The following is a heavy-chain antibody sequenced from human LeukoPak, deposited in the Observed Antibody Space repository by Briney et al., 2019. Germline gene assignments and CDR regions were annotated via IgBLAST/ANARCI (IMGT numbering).Heavy chain of an antibody. V-gene: IGHV4-59*01. Sequence: SETLSLTCTVSGGSINSYYWSWIRQPPGKGLEWIGYIYYSGSTNYNPSLKSRVTISVDTSKNQFSLKLSSVTAADTAVYHCARGDYSIAGSFDYWGQGTLVTVSS. CDR2: IYYSGST. J-gene: IGHJ4*02. CDR1: GGSINSYY. CDR3: ARGDYSIAGSFDY. D-gene: IGHD4-4*01.